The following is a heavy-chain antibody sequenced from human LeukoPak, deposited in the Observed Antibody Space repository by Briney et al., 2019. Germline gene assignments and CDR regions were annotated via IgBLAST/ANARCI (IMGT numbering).Heavy chain of an antibody. J-gene: IGHJ4*02. CDR2: ISSSGSIK. CDR1: GFTFSDYY. Sequence: GGSLRLSCAASGFTFSDYYMSWIRQAPGKGLEWVSYISSSGSIKNYADSVKGRFSISRDNVKNSLYLQMNSLRAEDTAVYYCARGQLWLQALLDYWGQGTLVTVSS. CDR3: ARGQLWLQALLDY. D-gene: IGHD5-18*01. V-gene: IGHV3-11*04.